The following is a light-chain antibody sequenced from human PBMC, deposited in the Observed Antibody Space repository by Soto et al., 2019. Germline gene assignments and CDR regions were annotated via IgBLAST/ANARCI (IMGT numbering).Light chain of an antibody. V-gene: IGLV1-44*01. Sequence: QSVLTQPPSAFGTPGQRVIISCSGSNSNIGTYTVNWYQQLPGTAPKLLIYTDYQRPSGVPDRFSGSRSGTSASLAISGLQSEDEADYYCASWDDSLSGGVFGGGTKLIVL. CDR2: TDY. CDR1: NSNIGTYT. CDR3: ASWDDSLSGGV. J-gene: IGLJ3*02.